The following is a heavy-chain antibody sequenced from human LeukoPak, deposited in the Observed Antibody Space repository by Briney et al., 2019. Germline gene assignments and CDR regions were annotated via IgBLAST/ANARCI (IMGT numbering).Heavy chain of an antibody. CDR3: ARTDYFDSSGYKYYFDY. J-gene: IGHJ4*02. CDR1: GYSISSGYY. V-gene: IGHV4-38-2*02. Sequence: SETLSLTCTVSGYSISSGYYWGWIRQSPGKGLELIGSIYHSGTTYYNPSLKSRVTISVDTFKNQFSLKLSSVTAADTAVYYCARTDYFDSSGYKYYFDYWGPGTLVTVSS. D-gene: IGHD3-22*01. CDR2: IYHSGTT.